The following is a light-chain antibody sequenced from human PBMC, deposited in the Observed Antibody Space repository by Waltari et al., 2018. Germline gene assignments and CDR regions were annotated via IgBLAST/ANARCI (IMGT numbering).Light chain of an antibody. Sequence: DIKMTQSQSSLSASVGDRVTITCRASQTISRYLNWYQQKPGKAPNLLIYAASSLQSGVPSRFSGSGSGRDFTLIITSLQPEDFATYYCQESYSFTRTFGQGTKVEIK. CDR2: AAS. V-gene: IGKV1-39*01. CDR3: QESYSFTRT. J-gene: IGKJ1*01. CDR1: QTISRY.